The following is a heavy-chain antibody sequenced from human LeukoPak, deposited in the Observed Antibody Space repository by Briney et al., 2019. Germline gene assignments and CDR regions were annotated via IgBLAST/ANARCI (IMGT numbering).Heavy chain of an antibody. D-gene: IGHD3-22*01. CDR1: GYTFTGYY. CDR3: AGVAPAYDSSGYYYS. J-gene: IGHJ4*02. V-gene: IGHV1-2*02. Sequence: GASVKVSCKASGYTFTGYYMHWVRQAPGQGLEWMGWINPNSGGTNYAQKFQGRVTMTRDTSISTAYMELRSLRSDDTAVYYCAGVAPAYDSSGYYYSWGXGTLXTVS. CDR2: INPNSGGT.